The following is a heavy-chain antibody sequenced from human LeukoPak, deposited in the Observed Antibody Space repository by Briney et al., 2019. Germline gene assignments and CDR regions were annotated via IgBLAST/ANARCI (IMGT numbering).Heavy chain of an antibody. J-gene: IGHJ4*02. CDR2: VNPNSGGT. CDR3: ATAAGSWDFDY. CDR1: GYTFTGHY. Sequence: ASVKVSCKASGYTFTGHYMHWVRQAPGQGLEWMGWVNPNSGGTNYAQKFQGRVTMTRDTSISTAYMELSGLRSDDTAVFFCATAAGSWDFDYWGQGTLVTVSS. D-gene: IGHD6-13*01. V-gene: IGHV1-2*02.